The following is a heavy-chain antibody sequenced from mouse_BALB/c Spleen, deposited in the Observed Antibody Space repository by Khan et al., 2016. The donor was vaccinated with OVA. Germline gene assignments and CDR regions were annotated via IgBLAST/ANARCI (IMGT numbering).Heavy chain of an antibody. Sequence: QVQLKESGAELVKPGASVRLSCKASGYSFTSYYLYWVKQRPGQGLEWIGDINPSNGGTNFNEKFKIKATLTVDKPSSTAYMQLSSLTSEDSAVYYCTRSGYGTFAYWGRGTLVTVSA. CDR1: GYSFTSYY. D-gene: IGHD2-1*01. J-gene: IGHJ3*01. CDR2: INPSNGGT. V-gene: IGHV1S81*02. CDR3: TRSGYGTFAY.